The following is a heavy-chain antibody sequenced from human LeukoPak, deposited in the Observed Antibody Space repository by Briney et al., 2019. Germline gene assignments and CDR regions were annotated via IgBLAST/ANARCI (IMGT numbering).Heavy chain of an antibody. V-gene: IGHV1-24*01. CDR3: ARVGSSSWFLDY. Sequence: ASVKVSCKVSGYTLTELSMHWVRQAPGKGLEWMGGFDPEDGETIYAQKFQGRVTMTEDTSTDTAYMELSSLRSEDTAVYYCARVGSSSWFLDYWGQGTLVTVSS. D-gene: IGHD6-13*01. CDR1: GYTLTELS. CDR2: FDPEDGET. J-gene: IGHJ4*02.